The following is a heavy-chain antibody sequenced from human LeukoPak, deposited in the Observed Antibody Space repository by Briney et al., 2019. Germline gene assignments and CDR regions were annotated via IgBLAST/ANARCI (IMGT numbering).Heavy chain of an antibody. J-gene: IGHJ4*02. CDR2: IWYDGSNK. D-gene: IGHD4-23*01. V-gene: IGHV3-33*01. CDR3: ARERSTVAPPHPFDY. CDR1: GFTFSSYG. Sequence: GGSLRLPCAASGFTFSSYGMHWVRQAPGKGLEWVAVIWYDGSNKYYADSVKGRFTISGDNSKNTLYLQMNSLRAEDTAVYYCARERSTVAPPHPFDYWGQGTLVTVSS.